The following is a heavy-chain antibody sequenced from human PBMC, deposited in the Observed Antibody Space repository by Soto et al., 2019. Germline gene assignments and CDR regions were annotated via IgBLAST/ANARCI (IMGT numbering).Heavy chain of an antibody. Sequence: EVQLVESGGGLVKPGGSLRLSCAASGFTFSSYGFNWVRQAPGKGLEWVSIITPTSTFISYADSVRGRFTISRDNAKNSLYLQMDSLGAGDTAVYYCARARGNDWYEDYWGQGTLVTVSS. V-gene: IGHV3-21*06. CDR1: GFTFSSYG. CDR3: ARARGNDWYEDY. CDR2: ITPTSTFI. D-gene: IGHD1-1*01. J-gene: IGHJ4*02.